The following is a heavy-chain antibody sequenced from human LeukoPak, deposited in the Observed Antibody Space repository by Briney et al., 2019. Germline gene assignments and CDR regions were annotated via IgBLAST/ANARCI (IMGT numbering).Heavy chain of an antibody. CDR3: ARASLGPVTMVRGVQYNWFDP. Sequence: SETLSLTCAVYGGSFSGYYWSWIRQPPGKGLEWIGEINHSGSTNYNPSLKSRVTISVDTSKNQFSLKLSSVTAADTAVYYCARASLGPVTMVRGVQYNWFDPWGQGTLVTVSS. CDR1: GGSFSGYY. V-gene: IGHV4-34*01. J-gene: IGHJ5*02. CDR2: INHSGST. D-gene: IGHD3-10*01.